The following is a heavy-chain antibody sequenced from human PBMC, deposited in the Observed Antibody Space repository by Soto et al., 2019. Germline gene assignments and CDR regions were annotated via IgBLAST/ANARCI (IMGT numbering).Heavy chain of an antibody. J-gene: IGHJ6*03. CDR2: VYYSGST. V-gene: IGHV4-59*01. Sequence: SGTPSPTRTVSGGSISTYYWGWVRPPPGKGLEWIGYVYYSGSTNYNPSLKSRVTISVDTSKNQFSLKLTSVTAADTAMYYCARGGRSAYYYYMGVWGKGTTVTVSS. CDR1: GGSISTYY. CDR3: ARGGRSAYYYYMGV.